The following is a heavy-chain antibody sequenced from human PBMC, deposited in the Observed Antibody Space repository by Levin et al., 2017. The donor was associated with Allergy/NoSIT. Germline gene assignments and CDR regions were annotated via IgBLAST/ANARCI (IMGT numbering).Heavy chain of an antibody. CDR3: AKGGGKVFDY. V-gene: IGHV3-74*01. CDR2: INSDGSST. CDR1: GFTFSSYW. J-gene: IGHJ4*02. Sequence: GGSLRLSCGASGFTFSSYWMHWVRQAPGRGLVWVSRINSDGSSTTYADSVKGRVTISRDNAKNTLYLQMNSLRAKDTAVYYCAKGGGKVFDYWGQGTLVTVSS. D-gene: IGHD3-16*01.